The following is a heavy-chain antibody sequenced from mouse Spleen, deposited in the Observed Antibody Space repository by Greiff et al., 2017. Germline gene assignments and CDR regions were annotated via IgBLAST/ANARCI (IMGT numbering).Heavy chain of an antibody. CDR3: ARHRGNYYYFDY. D-gene: IGHD2-1*01. CDR2: INSNGGST. V-gene: IGHV5-6-2*01. J-gene: IGHJ2*01. Sequence: EVQGVESGGGLVKPGGSLKLSCAASGFTFSSYAMSWVRQTPEKRLEWVAAINSNGGSTYYPDTVKDRFTISRDNAKNTLYLQMSSLRSEDTALYYCARHRGNYYYFDYWGQGTTLTVSS. CDR1: GFTFSSYA.